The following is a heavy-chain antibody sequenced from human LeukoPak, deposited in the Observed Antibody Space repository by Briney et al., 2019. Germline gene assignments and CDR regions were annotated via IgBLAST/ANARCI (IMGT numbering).Heavy chain of an antibody. V-gene: IGHV3-23*01. Sequence: GGSLRLSCIASGFTFSNYWITWVRQAPGKGLEWVSAISISGTKTYYADSVKGRFTISRDNSKNTLYLQMYSLRAEDTAVYYCAKDPPLADVWGQGTTVTVSS. CDR1: GFTFSNYW. J-gene: IGHJ6*02. CDR3: AKDPPLADV. CDR2: ISISGTKT.